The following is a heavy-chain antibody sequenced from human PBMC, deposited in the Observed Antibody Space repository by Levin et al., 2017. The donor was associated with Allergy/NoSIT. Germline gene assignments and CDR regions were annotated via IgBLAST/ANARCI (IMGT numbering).Heavy chain of an antibody. Sequence: SQTLSLTCTVSGGSISSSSYYWGWIRQPPGQGLEWIGSICYSGSTYYNPSLKSRVTISVDTSKNQFSLKLSSVTAADTAVYYCARREQIVVVVAAKSEDWYFDLWGRGTLVTVAS. V-gene: IGHV4-39*01. CDR3: ARREQIVVVVAAKSEDWYFDL. CDR2: ICYSGST. J-gene: IGHJ2*01. CDR1: GGSISSSSYY. D-gene: IGHD2-15*01.